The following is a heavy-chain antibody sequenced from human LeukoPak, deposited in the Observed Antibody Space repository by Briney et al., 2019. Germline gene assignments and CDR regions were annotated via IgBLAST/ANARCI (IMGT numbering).Heavy chain of an antibody. CDR1: GYTFTSYD. V-gene: IGHV1-8*01. CDR3: ARAPRVWYYDSSGYYYY. CDR2: MNPNSGNT. D-gene: IGHD3-22*01. Sequence: ASVQVSCMASGYTFTSYDINWVRQATGQGLEWMGWMNPNSGNTGYAQKFQGRVTMTRNTSISTAYMEPSSLRSEDTAVYYCARAPRVWYYDSSGYYYYWGQGTLVTVSS. J-gene: IGHJ4*02.